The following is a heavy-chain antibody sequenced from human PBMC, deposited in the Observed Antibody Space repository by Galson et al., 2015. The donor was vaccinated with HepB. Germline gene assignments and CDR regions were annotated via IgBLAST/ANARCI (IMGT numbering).Heavy chain of an antibody. Sequence: ASGFTFSDYSMNWVRQAPGQGLARVSYISSGSSTEHYVDSVKGRFTISRDNAKNSMYLQMNGLRAEDTAVYYCSRVAASDYVDDTHFDYCGQGALVTVSA. CDR2: ISSGSSTE. J-gene: IGHJ4*02. D-gene: IGHD4-17*01. V-gene: IGHV3-48*01. CDR3: SRVAASDYVDDTHFDY. CDR1: GFTFSDYS.